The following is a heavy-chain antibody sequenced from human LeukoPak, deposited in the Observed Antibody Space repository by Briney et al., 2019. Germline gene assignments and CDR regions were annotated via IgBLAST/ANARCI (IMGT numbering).Heavy chain of an antibody. Sequence: SQTLSLTCAVSGGSISSGGYSWSWIRQPPGKGLEWIGYIYYSGSTYYNPSLKSRVTMSVDTSKNQFSLKLSSVTAADTAVYYCARGYDSSGYYYPFDYWGQGTLVTVSS. CDR2: IYYSGST. J-gene: IGHJ4*02. D-gene: IGHD3-22*01. CDR3: ARGYDSSGYYYPFDY. V-gene: IGHV4-30-4*07. CDR1: GGSISSGGYS.